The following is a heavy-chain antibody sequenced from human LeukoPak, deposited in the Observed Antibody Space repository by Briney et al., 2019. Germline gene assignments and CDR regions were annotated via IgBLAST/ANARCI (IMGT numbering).Heavy chain of an antibody. J-gene: IGHJ4*02. Sequence: GGSLRLSCAASGFTFSSYGMHWVRQAPGKGLEWVAVISYDGSNKYYADSVKGRFTISRDNSKNTLYLQMNSLRAEDTAVYYCARDPLGGYDSSGYFDYWGQGTLVTVSS. CDR1: GFTFSSYG. CDR3: ARDPLGGYDSSGYFDY. V-gene: IGHV3-30*03. CDR2: ISYDGSNK. D-gene: IGHD3-22*01.